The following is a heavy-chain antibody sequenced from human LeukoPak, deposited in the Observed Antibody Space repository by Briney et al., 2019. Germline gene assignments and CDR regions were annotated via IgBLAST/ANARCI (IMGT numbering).Heavy chain of an antibody. V-gene: IGHV3-64D*09. J-gene: IGHJ4*02. D-gene: IGHD6-19*01. CDR2: ISSNGGST. Sequence: GGSLRLSCSASGFTFSSYAMHWVRQAPGKGLEYVSAISSNGGSTYYADSVKGRFTISRDDSKNTLYLQMSSLRAEDTAVYYCVKEASRIAVALDYWGQGTLVTVSS. CDR3: VKEASRIAVALDY. CDR1: GFTFSSYA.